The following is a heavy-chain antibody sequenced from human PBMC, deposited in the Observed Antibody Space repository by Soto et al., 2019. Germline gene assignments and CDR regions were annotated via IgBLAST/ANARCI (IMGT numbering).Heavy chain of an antibody. D-gene: IGHD2-21*02. CDR1: GFTFSSYA. V-gene: IGHV3-23*01. J-gene: IGHJ6*03. CDR3: GKGGDYDYSYYMDV. Sequence: EVQLLESGGGLVQPGGSLRLSCAASGFTFSSYAMSWVRQAPGKGLEWVSAISGSGGSTYYADSVKGRFTISRDNSKDTLYLQMNSRIAEDTAVYYCGKGGDYDYSYYMDVWGKGTTVTVSS. CDR2: ISGSGGST.